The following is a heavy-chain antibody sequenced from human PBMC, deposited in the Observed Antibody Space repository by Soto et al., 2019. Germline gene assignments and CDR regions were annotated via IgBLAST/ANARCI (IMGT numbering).Heavy chain of an antibody. V-gene: IGHV3-23*01. Sequence: EVQLLESGGGLVQPGGSLRLSCAASGFTFSSYAMSWVRQAPGKGLEWVSAISGSGGSTYYADSVKGRFTISRDNSNNTLYLQMNSLRAEDKAVYYCATPSIYDSSGYPHFDYRGQGTLVTVSS. CDR3: ATPSIYDSSGYPHFDY. CDR1: GFTFSSYA. D-gene: IGHD3-22*01. CDR2: ISGSGGST. J-gene: IGHJ4*02.